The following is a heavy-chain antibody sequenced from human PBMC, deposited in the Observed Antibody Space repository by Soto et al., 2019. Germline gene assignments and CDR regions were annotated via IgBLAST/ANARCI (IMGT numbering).Heavy chain of an antibody. CDR2: IYYSGST. Sequence: SETLSLTCTVSGGSISSGGYYWSWIRQHPGKGLEWIGYIYYSGSTYYNPSLKSRVTISVDTSKNQFSLKLSSVTAADTAVYYCAAQMTTVRYYFDYWGQGTLVTVSS. J-gene: IGHJ4*02. V-gene: IGHV4-31*03. D-gene: IGHD4-4*01. CDR1: GGSISSGGYY. CDR3: AAQMTTVRYYFDY.